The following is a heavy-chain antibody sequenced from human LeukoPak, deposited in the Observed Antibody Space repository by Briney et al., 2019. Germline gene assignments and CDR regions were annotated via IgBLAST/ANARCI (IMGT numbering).Heavy chain of an antibody. J-gene: IGHJ4*02. CDR3: ARETTTLDY. CDR1: GFTFSSYG. D-gene: IGHD1-26*01. Sequence: PGRSLRPSCAASGFTFSSYGMHWVRQAPGKGLEWVAVIWYDGSNKFYADSVKGRFTISRDNSKNTLYLQMNSLRAEDTAVYYCARETTTLDYCGQGTLVTVSS. CDR2: IWYDGSNK. V-gene: IGHV3-33*01.